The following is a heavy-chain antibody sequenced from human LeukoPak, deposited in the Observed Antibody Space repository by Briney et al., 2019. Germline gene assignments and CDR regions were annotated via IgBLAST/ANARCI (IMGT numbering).Heavy chain of an antibody. CDR2: ISTTGSDI. CDR1: GFTFNTYS. D-gene: IGHD6-19*01. V-gene: IGHV3-21*01. J-gene: IGHJ4*02. Sequence: GGSLRLSCAASGFTFNTYSMNWVRQPPGRELEWVSSISTTGSDIYYADSVKGRVTISRDNAKNSLFLQMNSLRAEDTAVYYCARDGSGWYDYWGQGTLVTVSS. CDR3: ARDGSGWYDY.